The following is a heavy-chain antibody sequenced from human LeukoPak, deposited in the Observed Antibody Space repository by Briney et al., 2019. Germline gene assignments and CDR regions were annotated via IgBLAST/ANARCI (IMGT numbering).Heavy chain of an antibody. V-gene: IGHV4-34*01. CDR1: GGSFSGYY. Sequence: SETLSLTCAVYGGSFSGYYWSWIRQPPGKGLELIGEINHSGSTNYNPSLKSRVTISVDTSKNQFSLKLSSVTAADTAVYYCARGIRDTPEYYMDVWGKGTTVTVSS. D-gene: IGHD3-10*01. CDR3: ARGIRDTPEYYMDV. J-gene: IGHJ6*03. CDR2: INHSGST.